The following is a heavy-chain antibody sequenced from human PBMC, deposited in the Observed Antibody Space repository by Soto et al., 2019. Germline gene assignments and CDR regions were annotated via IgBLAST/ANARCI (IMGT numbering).Heavy chain of an antibody. J-gene: IGHJ4*02. Sequence: GGSLRLSCVASGFSFSDYAMSRVRQAPGTGIERVSVISESGGSTHYADSVRCRFTVSRDNSKNSLSLRMNSLRDEDTAVYFCAKRSPYSSGWYSPIFDYWGQGA. D-gene: IGHD6-13*01. CDR2: ISESGGST. CDR1: GFSFSDYA. V-gene: IGHV3-23*01. CDR3: AKRSPYSSGWYSPIFDY.